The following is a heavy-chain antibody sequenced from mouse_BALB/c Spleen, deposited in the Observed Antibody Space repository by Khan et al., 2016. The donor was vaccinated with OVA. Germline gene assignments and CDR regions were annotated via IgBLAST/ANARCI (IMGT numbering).Heavy chain of an antibody. CDR1: GYSITSNYA. D-gene: IGHD1-1*01. Sequence: EVQLVESGPGLVKPSQSLSLTCTVTGYSITSNYAWNWLRQFPGNKLEWMGYISYSGSTNYNPYLKSRISITRDTSKNQFFLQFNSVTTEDTATYYCAIGNYYGYALYYWGQGTSITVSS. CDR3: AIGNYYGYALYY. CDR2: ISYSGST. J-gene: IGHJ4*01. V-gene: IGHV3-2*02.